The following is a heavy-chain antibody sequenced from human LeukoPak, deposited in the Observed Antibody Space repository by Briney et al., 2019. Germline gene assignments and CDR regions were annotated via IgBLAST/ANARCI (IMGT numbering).Heavy chain of an antibody. CDR3: ARSGVVVVAAYHY. CDR1: GFTFSSYW. D-gene: IGHD2-15*01. J-gene: IGHJ4*02. Sequence: GSLRLSCAASGFTFSSYWMSWVRQAPGKGLEWVANIKQDGSEKYYVDSVKGRFTISRDNAKNSLYLQMNSLRAEDTAVYYCARSGVVVVAAYHYWGQGTLVTVSS. CDR2: IKQDGSEK. V-gene: IGHV3-7*01.